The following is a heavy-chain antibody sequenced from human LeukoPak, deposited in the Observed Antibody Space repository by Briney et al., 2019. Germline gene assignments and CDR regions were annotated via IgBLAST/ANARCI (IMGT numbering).Heavy chain of an antibody. Sequence: SETLSLTCTVSGGSISSSSYYWGWIRQPPGKGLEWIGSIYYSGSTYYNPSLKSRVTISVDTSKNQFSLKLSSVTAADTAVYYCARALGELRGPSFDYWGQGTLVTVSS. V-gene: IGHV4-39*01. J-gene: IGHJ4*02. CDR1: GGSISSSSYY. CDR2: IYYSGST. D-gene: IGHD3-16*01. CDR3: ARALGELRGPSFDY.